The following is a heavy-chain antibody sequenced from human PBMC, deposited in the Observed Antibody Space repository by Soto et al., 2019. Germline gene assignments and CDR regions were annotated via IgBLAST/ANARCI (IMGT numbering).Heavy chain of an antibody. J-gene: IGHJ5*02. CDR1: GGSISSGGYY. Sequence: SETLSLTCTVSGGSISSGGYYWSWIRQQPGKGLEWIGYIYYSGSTYYNPSLKSRVTISVDTSKNQFSLKLSSVTAADTAVYYCARDNARLELWWFDPWGQGTLVTVSS. CDR2: IYYSGST. D-gene: IGHD1-7*01. CDR3: ARDNARLELWWFDP. V-gene: IGHV4-31*03.